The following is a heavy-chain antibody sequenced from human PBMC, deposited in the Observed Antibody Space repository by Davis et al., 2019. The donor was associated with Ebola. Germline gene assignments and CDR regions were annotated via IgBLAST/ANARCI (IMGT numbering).Heavy chain of an antibody. CDR2: IIPIFGTA. J-gene: IGHJ4*02. CDR1: GGTFSSYA. CDR3: ARDSREKITFGGVEN. D-gene: IGHD3-16*01. Sequence: SVKVSCKASGGTFSSYAISWVRQAPGQGLEWMGGIIPIFGTANYAQKFQGRVTITADESTSTAYMELSSLRSEDTAVYYCARDSREKITFGGVENWGQGTLVTVSS. V-gene: IGHV1-69*13.